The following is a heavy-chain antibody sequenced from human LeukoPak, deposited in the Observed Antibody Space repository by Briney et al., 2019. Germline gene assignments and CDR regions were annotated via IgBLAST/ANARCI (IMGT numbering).Heavy chain of an antibody. CDR2: ISSDSTTI. J-gene: IGHJ4*02. Sequence: GGSLRLSCAASGFTFSSYSMNWVRQAPGKGLEWVSYISSDSTTIYYAASVKGRFTISRDNAKNSLYLQMNSLRDEDTAVYFCARDYYGDYPFDHWGQGTLVTVSS. CDR1: GFTFSSYS. V-gene: IGHV3-48*02. D-gene: IGHD4-17*01. CDR3: ARDYYGDYPFDH.